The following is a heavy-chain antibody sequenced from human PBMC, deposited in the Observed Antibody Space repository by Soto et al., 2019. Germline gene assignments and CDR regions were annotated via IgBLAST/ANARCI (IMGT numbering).Heavy chain of an antibody. CDR2: SSYSGGSS. CDR3: AKALIHSTSWSPFDY. J-gene: IGHJ4*02. CDR1: GFTFSTYA. Sequence: GGSLRLSCAASGFTFSTYAMSWVRQAPGKGLEWVSASSYSGGSSYYADSVKGRFTISRDNSKNTLFLEMNSLRAEDAAVYFCAKALIHSTSWSPFDYWGQGTLVTVSS. D-gene: IGHD6-13*01. V-gene: IGHV3-23*01.